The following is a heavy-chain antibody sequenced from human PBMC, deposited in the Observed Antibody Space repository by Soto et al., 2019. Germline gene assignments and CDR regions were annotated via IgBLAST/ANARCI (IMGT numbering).Heavy chain of an antibody. CDR1: GGSISSSNW. V-gene: IGHV4-4*02. CDR2: IYHSGST. Sequence: SETLSLTCAVSGGSISSSNWWSWVRQPPGKGLEWIGEIYHSGSTNYNSSLKSRVTISVDTSKNQFSLRLTSVTAADTAVYYCARHTDCGSGSSCLGSDNMDTDAFDIWAQGTMVTVSS. CDR3: ARHTDCGSGSSCLGSDNMDTDAFDI. D-gene: IGHD3-10*01. J-gene: IGHJ3*02.